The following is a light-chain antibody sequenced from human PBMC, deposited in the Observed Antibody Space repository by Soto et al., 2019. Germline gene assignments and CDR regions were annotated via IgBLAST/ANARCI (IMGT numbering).Light chain of an antibody. CDR2: EVS. CDR3: SSYTSSSIDDV. Sequence: QSALTQPASVSGSPGQWITISCTGTSSDVGGYNYVSWYQQHPGKAPKLMIYEVSNRPSGVSNRFSGSKSGNTASLTISGLQAEDEADYYCSSYTSSSIDDVFGTGTKVTVL. V-gene: IGLV2-14*01. J-gene: IGLJ1*01. CDR1: SSDVGGYNY.